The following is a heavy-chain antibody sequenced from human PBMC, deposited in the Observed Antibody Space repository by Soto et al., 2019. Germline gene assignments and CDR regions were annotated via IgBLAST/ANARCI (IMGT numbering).Heavy chain of an antibody. Sequence: SETWSYTCPVSGGSISKSSYLWGWIRQPPGMGLQWIGSVSYSGSTYYTPSLKSRVTLSVDTSKTQSSLRLSSVTAADTAVYYCAGRAVSGAITGFDYWGQGALVNVSS. CDR3: AGRAVSGAITGFDY. V-gene: IGHV4-39*01. CDR2: VSYSGST. D-gene: IGHD6-19*01. CDR1: GGSISKSSYL. J-gene: IGHJ4*02.